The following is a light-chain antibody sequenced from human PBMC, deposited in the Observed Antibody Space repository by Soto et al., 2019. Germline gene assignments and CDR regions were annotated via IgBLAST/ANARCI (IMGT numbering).Light chain of an antibody. CDR2: ESS. CDR3: VQYKSEPNA. V-gene: IGKV1-17*01. CDR1: YGIGND. J-gene: IGKJ1*01. Sequence: DIQMTQSPCSLSASVGDRVTITCRASYGIGNDLDWYQQKPGEAPKRLIYESSILQSGVPSRFTGSGSGTEFTLTISRQQTEDCGTYYCVQYKSEPNAVGQGTSGEI.